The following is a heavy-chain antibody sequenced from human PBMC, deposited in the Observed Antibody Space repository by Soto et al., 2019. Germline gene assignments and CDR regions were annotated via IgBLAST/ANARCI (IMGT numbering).Heavy chain of an antibody. CDR3: ARGVPHQAPHYYYGMDV. CDR1: GGTFSSYT. Sequence: GASVKISCTASGGTFSSYTISGVRQAPGQGLEWMGRIIPILGIANYAQKFQGRVTITADKSTSTAYMELSSLRSEDTAVYYCARGVPHQAPHYYYGMDVWGQGTTVTVSS. V-gene: IGHV1-69*02. CDR2: IIPILGIA. J-gene: IGHJ6*02. D-gene: IGHD2-2*01.